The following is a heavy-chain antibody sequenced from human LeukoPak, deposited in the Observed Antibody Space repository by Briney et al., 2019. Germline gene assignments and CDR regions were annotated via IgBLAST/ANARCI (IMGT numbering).Heavy chain of an antibody. CDR1: GYTFTSYG. J-gene: IGHJ4*02. Sequence: ASVKVSCKASGYTFTSYGISWVRQAPGQGLEWMGRINPNSGGTNYAQKFQGRVTMTRDTSISTAYMELSRLRSDDTAVYYCARGSDTDSGISLIDYWGQGTLVTVSS. CDR2: INPNSGGT. CDR3: ARGSDTDSGISLIDY. D-gene: IGHD1-26*01. V-gene: IGHV1-2*06.